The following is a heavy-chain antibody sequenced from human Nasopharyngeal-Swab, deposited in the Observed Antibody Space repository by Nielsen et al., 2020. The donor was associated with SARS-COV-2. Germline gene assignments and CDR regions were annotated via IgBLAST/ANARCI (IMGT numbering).Heavy chain of an antibody. CDR2: IVPALGLP. Sequence: SVKVSCKTSGYNFTNSAISWVRQAPGQGLEWMGGIVPALGLPNYAQKFRGRITISADRSTTTSYLELSSLRSEDTAIYYCAREGGYGAYDAPDYWGQGTLVTVSS. V-gene: IGHV1-69*10. CDR1: GYNFTNSA. CDR3: AREGGYGAYDAPDY. J-gene: IGHJ4*02. D-gene: IGHD5-12*01.